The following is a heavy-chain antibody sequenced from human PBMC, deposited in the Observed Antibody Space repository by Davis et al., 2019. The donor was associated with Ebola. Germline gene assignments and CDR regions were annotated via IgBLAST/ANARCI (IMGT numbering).Heavy chain of an antibody. V-gene: IGHV3-21*01. CDR3: ARDSSSSGYYYYGMDV. J-gene: IGHJ6*02. CDR2: ISSSSSYI. CDR1: GFTFSSYG. Sequence: PGGSLRLSCAASGFTFSSYGMHWVRQAPGKGLEWVSSISSSSSYIYYADSVKGRFTISRDNAKNSLYLQMNSLRVEDTAVYYCARDSSSSGYYYYGMDVWGQGTTVTVSS. D-gene: IGHD6-6*01.